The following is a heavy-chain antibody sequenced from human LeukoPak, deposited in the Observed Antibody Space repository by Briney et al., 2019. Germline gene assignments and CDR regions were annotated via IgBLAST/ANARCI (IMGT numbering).Heavy chain of an antibody. V-gene: IGHV3-21*01. D-gene: IGHD2-21*02. CDR2: IDSSSSHI. CDR3: ARGYCGGDCYGD. CDR1: GFSFSSYV. Sequence: GGSLRLSCAASGFSFSSYVMNWVRQAPGKGLEWVASIDSSSSHIYYADSVKGRFTISRDNTKSSLYLQMNSLRAEDMAVYYCARGYCGGDCYGDWGQGTLVTVSS. J-gene: IGHJ1*01.